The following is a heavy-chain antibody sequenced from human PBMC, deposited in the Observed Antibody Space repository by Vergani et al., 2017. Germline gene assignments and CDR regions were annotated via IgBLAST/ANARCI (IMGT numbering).Heavy chain of an antibody. D-gene: IGHD2-2*01. V-gene: IGHV4-61*02. J-gene: IGHJ6*03. CDR3: ARDRARTAYCSSTSCHDYYYMDV. CDR2: IYTSGST. Sequence: QVQLQESGPGLVKPSQTLSLTCTVSGGSISSGSYYWSWIRQPAGKGLEWIGRIYTSGSTNYNPSLKSRVTMSVDTSKNQFSLKQSSVTAADTAVYYCARDRARTAYCSSTSCHDYYYMDVWGKGTTVTVSS. CDR1: GGSISSGSYY.